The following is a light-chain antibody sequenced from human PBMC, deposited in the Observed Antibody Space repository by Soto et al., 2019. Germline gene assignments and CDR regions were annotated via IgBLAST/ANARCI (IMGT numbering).Light chain of an antibody. Sequence: DIQMTQSPSSLSASVGARDSITCQASQDIRTSLSWFQQKPGRAPKLLIYGASNLETGVPSRFRGSGSGTDFTFTISSLQPEDIATYYCQHYDNLPPFTFGPGTKVDIK. J-gene: IGKJ3*01. CDR2: GAS. CDR3: QHYDNLPPFT. V-gene: IGKV1-33*01. CDR1: QDIRTS.